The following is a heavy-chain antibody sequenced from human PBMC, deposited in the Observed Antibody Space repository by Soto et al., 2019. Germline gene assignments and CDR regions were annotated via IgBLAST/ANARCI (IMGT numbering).Heavy chain of an antibody. D-gene: IGHD7-27*01. CDR1: GYTFTSYA. CDR2: ISAYNGNT. V-gene: IGHV1-18*01. Sequence: ASVKVSCKASGYTFTSYAMHWVRQAPGQGLEWMGWISAYNGNTNYAQKLQGRVTMTTDTSTSTAYMELRSLRSDDTAVYYCAREGLTGDHGYYYYGMDVWGQGTTVTVSS. CDR3: AREGLTGDHGYYYYGMDV. J-gene: IGHJ6*02.